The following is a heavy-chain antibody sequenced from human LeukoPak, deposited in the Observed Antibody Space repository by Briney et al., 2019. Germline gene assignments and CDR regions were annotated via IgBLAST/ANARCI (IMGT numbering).Heavy chain of an antibody. D-gene: IGHD1-26*01. Sequence: GSLRLSCATSGFPFSSYAMSWVRQAPGKGLEWVSAITGSGGSAYYADSVKGRFTISRDNSKNTLYLQMNSLRAEDTAVYYCAKVGDGSYYFDYWGQGTLVTVSS. CDR3: AKVGDGSYYFDY. CDR2: ITGSGGSA. CDR1: GFPFSSYA. V-gene: IGHV3-23*01. J-gene: IGHJ4*02.